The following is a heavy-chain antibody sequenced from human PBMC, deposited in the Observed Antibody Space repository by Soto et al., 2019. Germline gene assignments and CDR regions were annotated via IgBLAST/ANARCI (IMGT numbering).Heavy chain of an antibody. CDR1: GFTFSSYW. J-gene: IGHJ5*01. V-gene: IGHV3-74*01. D-gene: IGHD3-3*01. Sequence: EVQLVESGGGLVQPGGSLRLSCAASGFTFSSYWMHWVRQAPGKGLVWVSRINSDGSSTSYADSVKGRFTISRDNAKHTLHLQLNSLRAADMAVYDCARGYLRFANWFDSWGQGTLVTVSS. CDR2: INSDGSST. CDR3: ARGYLRFANWFDS.